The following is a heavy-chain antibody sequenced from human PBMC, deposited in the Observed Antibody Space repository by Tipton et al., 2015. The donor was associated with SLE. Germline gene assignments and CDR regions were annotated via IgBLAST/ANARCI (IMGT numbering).Heavy chain of an antibody. D-gene: IGHD3-3*01. V-gene: IGHV4-31*03. CDR2: IYYTGST. J-gene: IGHJ4*02. CDR1: GGSIRSTNYY. CDR3: ARLSAYYRVFDL. Sequence: TLSLTCTVSGGSIRSTNYYWSWIRQHPEKGLEWIGYIYYTGSTSYNPSLESRVTISVDTSKNQFSLRLTSVTAADSAVYYCARLSAYYRVFDLWGQGTQVTVSS.